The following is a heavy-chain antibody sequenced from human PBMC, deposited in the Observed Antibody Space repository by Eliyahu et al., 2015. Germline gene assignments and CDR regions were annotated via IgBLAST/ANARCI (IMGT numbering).Heavy chain of an antibody. CDR2: IYHSGST. CDR1: GYSISSGYX. CDR3: ARDGRFLEWLPTEGDYXGMDV. J-gene: IGHJ6*02. Sequence: QVQLQESGPGLVKPSETLSLTCTVXGYSISSGYXWGWIRQPPGKGLEWIGSIYHSGSTYYNPSLKSRVTISVDTSKNQFSLKLSSVTAADTAVYYCARDGRFLEWLPTEGDYXGMDVWGXGTTVTVSS. D-gene: IGHD3-3*01. V-gene: IGHV4-38-2*02.